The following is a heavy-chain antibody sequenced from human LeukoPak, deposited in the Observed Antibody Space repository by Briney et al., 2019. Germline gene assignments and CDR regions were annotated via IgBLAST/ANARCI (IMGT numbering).Heavy chain of an antibody. CDR2: IYHSGST. CDR1: GGSISSYY. J-gene: IGHJ4*02. CDR3: ALQGGWNDQADY. V-gene: IGHV4-59*01. Sequence: SETLSLACTVSGGSISSYYWSWIRQPPAKGLEWIGYIYHSGSTKYNPSLKSRVTISVDTSKNQFSLKLSSVTAADTAVYYCALQGGWNDQADYWGQGTLVTVSS. D-gene: IGHD1-1*01.